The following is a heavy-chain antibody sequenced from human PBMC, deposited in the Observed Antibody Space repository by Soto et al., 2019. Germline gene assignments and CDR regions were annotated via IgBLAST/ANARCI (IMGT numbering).Heavy chain of an antibody. CDR1: GGSFISGSYY. CDR3: ARRHYIVGATFDY. CDR2: IYYSGST. Sequence: QLQLHESGPGLVKPSETLSLTCNVSGGSFISGSYYWGWIRQPPGKGLEWIGSIYYSGSTYYNQSLKSRVTISVGTSKNQFPLNPSSVTAADTAVYYCARRHYIVGATFDYWGQGTLVTVSS. V-gene: IGHV4-39*01. D-gene: IGHD1-26*01. J-gene: IGHJ4*02.